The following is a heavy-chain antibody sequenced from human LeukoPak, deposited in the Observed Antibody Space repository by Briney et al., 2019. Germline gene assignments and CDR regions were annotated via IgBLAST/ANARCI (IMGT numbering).Heavy chain of an antibody. CDR3: ARPRAQHPPHFDY. J-gene: IGHJ4*02. D-gene: IGHD6-13*01. V-gene: IGHV5-51*01. Sequence: GESLKISCKGSGYSFTSYWIGWVRQMPGKGLEWMGIIYPGHSDTRYSPSFQGQVTISADKSISTAYLQWSSLKASDSAMYYCARPRAQHPPHFDYWGQGTLVTVSS. CDR2: IYPGHSDT. CDR1: GYSFTSYW.